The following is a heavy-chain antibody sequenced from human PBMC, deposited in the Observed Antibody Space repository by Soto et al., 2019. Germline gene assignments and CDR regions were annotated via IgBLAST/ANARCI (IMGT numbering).Heavy chain of an antibody. V-gene: IGHV3-30*04. CDR3: ARGGRSNSWYSLNWYFDL. CDR1: GFTFSSYA. D-gene: IGHD6-13*01. CDR2: ISYDGRSA. Sequence: QVQLVDSGGGVVQPGRSLRLSCAASGFTFSSYAMHGVRRAPGKGLVWVAVISYDGRSAYYADSVKGRFTISRDNSKNPLYLQMNSLRTEDTAGFYCARGGRSNSWYSLNWYFDLWGRGTLVTVSS. J-gene: IGHJ2*01.